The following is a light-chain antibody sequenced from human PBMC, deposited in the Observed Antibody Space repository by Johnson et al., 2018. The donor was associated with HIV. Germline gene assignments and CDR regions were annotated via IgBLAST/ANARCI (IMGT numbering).Light chain of an antibody. CDR2: EHN. CDR3: GTWDSGLSAGV. V-gene: IGLV1-51*02. J-gene: IGLJ1*01. Sequence: QPVLTQPPSVSAAPGQRVTISCSGGIANIGNNYVSWYQQLPGTAPKLLIYEHNKRPSGIPDRFSGSTSGTSATLDISGLQTGDEADYYCGTWDSGLSAGVFGTGTKVTVL. CDR1: IANIGNNY.